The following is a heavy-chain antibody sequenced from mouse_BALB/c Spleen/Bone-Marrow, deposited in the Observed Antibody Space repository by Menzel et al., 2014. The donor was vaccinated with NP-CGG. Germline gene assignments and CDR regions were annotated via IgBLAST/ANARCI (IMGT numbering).Heavy chain of an antibody. Sequence: QVQLQQSGAELVKPGASVKLSCKASGYTFTNYDINWVRQRPEQGLEWIGWIFPGNGSTNYSEKFKGKATLTTDKSSSTAYMQLSRLTSEDSAVYFCARSNSISTATDYWGQGTTLTVSS. D-gene: IGHD1-2*01. CDR1: GYTFTNYD. CDR2: IFPGNGST. J-gene: IGHJ2*01. V-gene: IGHV1-77*01. CDR3: ARSNSISTATDY.